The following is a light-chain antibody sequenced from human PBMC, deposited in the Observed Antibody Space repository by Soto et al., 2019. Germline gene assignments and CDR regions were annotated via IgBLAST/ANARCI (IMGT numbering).Light chain of an antibody. V-gene: IGKV3-15*01. J-gene: IGKJ4*01. Sequence: EIVMTQSPATLSVSPGERATLSCRASQSVSSNLAWYQQKPGQAPRRLIYGASTSATGIPARFSGSGSGTEFTLIISSLQSADFAVYYCHQYNRWPLTFGGGTTVEIK. CDR1: QSVSSN. CDR3: HQYNRWPLT. CDR2: GAS.